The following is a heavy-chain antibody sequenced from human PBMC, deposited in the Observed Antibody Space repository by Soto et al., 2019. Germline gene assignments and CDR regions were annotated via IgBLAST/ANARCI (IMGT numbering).Heavy chain of an antibody. CDR2: INEDGRIT. D-gene: IGHD3-10*01. Sequence: EVQLVESGGGLVQPGGSLRLSCAASGFTFSTNWMHWVRQVAGKGLIWVSRINEDGRITDYADSAKGRFTISRDNAKNTLYVQMKRLRAEDTVVYYCARDIGGVGSHWGQGTLVTVAS. CDR1: GFTFSTNW. V-gene: IGHV3-74*01. J-gene: IGHJ4*02. CDR3: ARDIGGVGSH.